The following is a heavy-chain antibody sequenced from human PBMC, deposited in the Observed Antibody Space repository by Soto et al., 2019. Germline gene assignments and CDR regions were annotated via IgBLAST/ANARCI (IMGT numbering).Heavy chain of an antibody. CDR2: IFYSGST. J-gene: IGHJ4*02. Sequence: IVSGGSISGHYWTWIRQSPGKGLEWIGYIFYSGSTNYNPSLKSRVTISVDTSKNQFSLKMSSVTAADTAVYYCARVGSSGWSPDYWGRGTLVTVSS. D-gene: IGHD6-19*01. CDR3: ARVGSSGWSPDY. CDR1: GGSISGHY. V-gene: IGHV4-59*11.